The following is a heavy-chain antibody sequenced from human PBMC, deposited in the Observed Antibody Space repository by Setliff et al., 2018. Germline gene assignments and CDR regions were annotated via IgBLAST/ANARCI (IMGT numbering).Heavy chain of an antibody. D-gene: IGHD3-3*01. CDR3: ARMSGFQYIDV. V-gene: IGHV4-4*07. Sequence: SETLSLTCTVSGGSVDSYYWSWIRQTAGKGLEWIGRIYTGGSTKYNSSLKSRVTISLDTSKNQFSLKVTSVTAEDTAVYYCARMSGFQYIDVWDKGTTVTVSS. J-gene: IGHJ6*03. CDR2: IYTGGST. CDR1: GGSVDSYY.